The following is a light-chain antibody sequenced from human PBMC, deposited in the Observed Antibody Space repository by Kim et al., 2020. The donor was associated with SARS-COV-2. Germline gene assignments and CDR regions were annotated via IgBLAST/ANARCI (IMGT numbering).Light chain of an antibody. J-gene: IGKJ4*01. CDR2: GAS. Sequence: VSPGESATLSCRASQSVSSNLAWYQQTPGQAPRLLIYGASTRATGIPARFSGSGSGTEFTLTISSLQSEDFAVYYCQQYNNWPPVTFGGGTKVEI. V-gene: IGKV3-15*01. CDR1: QSVSSN. CDR3: QQYNNWPPVT.